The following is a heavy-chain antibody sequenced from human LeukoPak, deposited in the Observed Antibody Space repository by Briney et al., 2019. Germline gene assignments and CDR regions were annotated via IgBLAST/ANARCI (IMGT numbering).Heavy chain of an antibody. Sequence: PGGSLRLSCTASGFPFSSTGMHWVRQAPGKGLEWVSYIRYDGNNKYYGDSVKGRLTVSRDNSKNTLYLQMNSLRVEDTAVYYCARTYNPDYWGQGTLVTVSS. CDR3: ARTYNPDY. CDR1: GFPFSSTG. D-gene: IGHD1-14*01. J-gene: IGHJ4*02. CDR2: IRYDGNNK. V-gene: IGHV3-30*02.